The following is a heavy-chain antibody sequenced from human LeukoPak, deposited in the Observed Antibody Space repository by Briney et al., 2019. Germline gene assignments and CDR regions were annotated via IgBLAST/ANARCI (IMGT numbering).Heavy chain of an antibody. D-gene: IGHD1-26*01. V-gene: IGHV4-61*02. CDR2: IYTSGST. CDR1: GGSMSSGSYY. CDR3: AGSGSYYFIDF. Sequence: TSQTLSLTCTVSGGSMSSGSYYWSWIRQPAGKGLEWIGRIYTSGSTNYNPSLKSRVTISVDTSKNQFSLKLSSATAADTAVYYCAGSGSYYFIDFWGQGTLVTVSS. J-gene: IGHJ4*02.